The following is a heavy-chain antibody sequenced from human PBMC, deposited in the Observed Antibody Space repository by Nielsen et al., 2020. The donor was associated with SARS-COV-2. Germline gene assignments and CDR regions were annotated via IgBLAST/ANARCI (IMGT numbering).Heavy chain of an antibody. CDR1: GFTFSSYW. D-gene: IGHD2-15*01. CDR3: ARDPWIVVVVAAIYGMDV. Sequence: GESLKISCAASGFTFSSYWMSWVRQAPGKGLEWAANIKQDGSEKYYVDSVKGRFTISRDNAKNSLYLQMNSLRAEDTAVYYCARDPWIVVVVAAIYGMDVWAKGPRSPSP. J-gene: IGHJ6*02. CDR2: IKQDGSEK. V-gene: IGHV3-7*01.